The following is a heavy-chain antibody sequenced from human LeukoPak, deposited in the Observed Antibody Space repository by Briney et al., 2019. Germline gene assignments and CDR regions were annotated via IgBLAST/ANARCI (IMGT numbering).Heavy chain of an antibody. Sequence: SETLSLTCTVSGGSISSSSYYWGWIRQPPGKGLEWIGSIYYSGSTYYNPSLKSRVTISVDTSKNQFSLKLSSVTAADTAVYYCARDEKGSGWYGRLFDPWGQGTLVTVSS. J-gene: IGHJ5*02. D-gene: IGHD6-19*01. CDR3: ARDEKGSGWYGRLFDP. CDR2: IYYSGST. V-gene: IGHV4-39*07. CDR1: GGSISSSSYY.